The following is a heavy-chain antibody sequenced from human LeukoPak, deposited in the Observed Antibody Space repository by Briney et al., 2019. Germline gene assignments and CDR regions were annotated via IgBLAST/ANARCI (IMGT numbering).Heavy chain of an antibody. Sequence: GESLKISCKASGYSFSNYWIGWVRQMPGKGLEWMGIIYPSDSDTRYSPSFEGQVTISADKSITTAYLQWSSLKASDTAIYYCAVGYNYGYPFDYWGQGTLVTVSS. J-gene: IGHJ4*02. CDR1: GYSFSNYW. CDR3: AVGYNYGYPFDY. D-gene: IGHD5-18*01. V-gene: IGHV5-51*01. CDR2: IYPSDSDT.